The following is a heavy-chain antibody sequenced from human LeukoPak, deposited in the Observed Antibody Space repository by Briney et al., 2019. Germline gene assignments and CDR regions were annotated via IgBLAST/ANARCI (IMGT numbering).Heavy chain of an antibody. D-gene: IGHD6-19*01. CDR1: GGSFSGYY. Sequence: SETLSLTCAVYGGSFSGYYWSWIRPPPGKGLERIWEINHSGSTNYNPSLKSRVTISVDTSKNQFSLKLSSVTAADTAVYYCARERIKSLGIAVAIDYWGQGTLVTVSS. CDR3: ARERIKSLGIAVAIDY. V-gene: IGHV4-34*01. J-gene: IGHJ4*02. CDR2: INHSGST.